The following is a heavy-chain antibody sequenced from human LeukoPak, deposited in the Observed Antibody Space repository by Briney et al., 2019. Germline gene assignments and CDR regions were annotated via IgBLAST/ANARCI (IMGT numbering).Heavy chain of an antibody. CDR2: ISAYKGNT. CDR1: GYTFTRYG. Sequence: GASVKDSCKASGYTFTRYGISWVRQAPGQGREWMGWISAYKGNTNYAQKLQGRVTMTTDTSTSTAYMELRSLRSDDTAVYYCARLWDSGSYYNGLGAFDIWGQGTMVTVSS. CDR3: ARLWDSGSYYNGLGAFDI. J-gene: IGHJ3*02. D-gene: IGHD3-10*01. V-gene: IGHV1-18*01.